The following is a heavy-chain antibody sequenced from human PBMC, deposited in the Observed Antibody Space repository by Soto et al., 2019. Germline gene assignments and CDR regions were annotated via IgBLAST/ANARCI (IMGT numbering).Heavy chain of an antibody. CDR2: ISYDGSNK. CDR1: GFTFSSYA. J-gene: IGHJ4*02. CDR3: ARDKTIFGVVTAYYFDY. Sequence: QVQLVESGGGVVQPGRSLRLSCAASGFTFSSYAMHWVRQAPGKGLEWVAVISYDGSNKYYADSVKGRFTISRDNYKNTLYLQMNSLIAEDTAVYYCARDKTIFGVVTAYYFDYWGQGTLVTVSS. V-gene: IGHV3-30-3*01. D-gene: IGHD3-3*01.